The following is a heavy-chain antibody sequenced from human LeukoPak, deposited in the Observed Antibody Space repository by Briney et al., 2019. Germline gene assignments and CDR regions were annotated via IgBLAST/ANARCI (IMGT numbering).Heavy chain of an antibody. Sequence: SETLSLTCTVSGGSISSYFWSWIRQPPGKGLEWIGYIYYSGSTNYNPSLKSRVAISVDTSKNQFSLKLSSVTAADTAVYYCASDVGSVVGGMDVWGQGTTVTVSS. CDR1: GGSISSYF. CDR2: IYYSGST. J-gene: IGHJ6*02. D-gene: IGHD3-10*01. V-gene: IGHV4-59*01. CDR3: ASDVGSVVGGMDV.